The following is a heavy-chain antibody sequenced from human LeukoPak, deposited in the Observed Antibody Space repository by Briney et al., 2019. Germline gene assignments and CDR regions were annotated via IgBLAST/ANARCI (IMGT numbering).Heavy chain of an antibody. CDR1: GGSISSYY. Sequence: SETLSLTCTVSGGSISSYYWSWIREPPGKGLEWSGYIYYRGSTNYSPPLKSRVTISVDTSKNQFSLKLSSVAAADTAVYYCARVRTTYRNFDYWGQGTLVTVSS. CDR3: ARVRTTYRNFDY. CDR2: IYYRGST. D-gene: IGHD1-26*01. J-gene: IGHJ4*02. V-gene: IGHV4-59*08.